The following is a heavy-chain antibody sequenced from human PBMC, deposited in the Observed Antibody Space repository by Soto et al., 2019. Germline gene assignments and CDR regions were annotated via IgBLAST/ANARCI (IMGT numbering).Heavy chain of an antibody. Sequence: PGGSLRLSCAASRFTFTNYAMSWVRQAPGKGLEWVSTINAGDSDTYYADSVKGRFTISRDNSKDTLYLQMNSLRAEDTTLYYCVRSPKIGVRGAFWGRGTQVTVSS. D-gene: IGHD3-16*01. V-gene: IGHV3-23*01. CDR1: RFTFTNYA. J-gene: IGHJ1*01. CDR3: VRSPKIGVRGAF. CDR2: INAGDSDT.